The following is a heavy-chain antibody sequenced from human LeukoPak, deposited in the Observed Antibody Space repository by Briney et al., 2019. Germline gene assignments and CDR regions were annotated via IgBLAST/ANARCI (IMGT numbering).Heavy chain of an antibody. CDR1: GFTFSSYG. CDR2: IWYDGSNK. CDR3: ARERIVVVVAATPPAYYYGMDV. J-gene: IGHJ6*04. Sequence: GGSLRLSCAASGFTFSSYGMHWVRQAPGKGLEWVEVIWYDGSNKYYADSVKGRFTISRDNSKNTLYLQMNSLRAEDTAVYYCARERIVVVVAATPPAYYYGMDVWGKGTTVTVSS. D-gene: IGHD2-15*01. V-gene: IGHV3-33*01.